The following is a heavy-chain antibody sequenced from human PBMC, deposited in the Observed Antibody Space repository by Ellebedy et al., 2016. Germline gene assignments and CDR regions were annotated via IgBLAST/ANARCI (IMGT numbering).Heavy chain of an antibody. D-gene: IGHD1-26*01. CDR1: GYTFISYH. J-gene: IGHJ4*02. CDR2: INPYVGST. CDR3: ARVWEVRHGSVDY. V-gene: IGHV1-46*01. Sequence: ASVKVSCKASGYTFISYHVHWVRQAPGQGLEWMGLINPYVGSTNYAQRVQGRVSMTRDASTSTVYMELNSLISDDTAVYYCARVWEVRHGSVDYWGQGTLVTVSS.